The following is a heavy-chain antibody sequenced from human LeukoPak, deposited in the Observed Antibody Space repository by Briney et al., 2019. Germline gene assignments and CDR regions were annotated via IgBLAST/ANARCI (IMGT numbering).Heavy chain of an antibody. Sequence: ASVKVSCKASGYTFTSYDINWVRQATGQGLEWMGWMNPNSGNTGYAQKFQGRVTITRNTSISTAYMELSSLRSEDTAVYYCARGDHVRIYAESAFDIWGQGTKVTVSS. V-gene: IGHV1-8*03. D-gene: IGHD3-3*01. CDR2: MNPNSGNT. CDR1: GYTFTSYD. CDR3: ARGDHVRIYAESAFDI. J-gene: IGHJ3*02.